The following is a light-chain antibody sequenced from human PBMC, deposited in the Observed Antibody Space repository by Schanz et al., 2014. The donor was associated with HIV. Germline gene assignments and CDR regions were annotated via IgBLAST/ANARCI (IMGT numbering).Light chain of an antibody. V-gene: IGLV1-40*01. Sequence: QSVLTQPPSVSGAPGQRVTISCTGSRSNIGAGYDVHWYQQLPGTAPKLLIYGTTNRPSGVPDRFSGSKSGTSASLAITGLQAEDEADYYCQSYDSSLRASVFGGGTKLTVL. CDR3: QSYDSSLRASV. CDR2: GTT. J-gene: IGLJ3*02. CDR1: RSNIGAGYD.